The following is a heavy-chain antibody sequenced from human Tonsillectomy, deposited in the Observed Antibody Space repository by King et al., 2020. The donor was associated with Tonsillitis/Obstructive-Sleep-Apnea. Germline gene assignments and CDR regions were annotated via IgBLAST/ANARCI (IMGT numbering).Heavy chain of an antibody. CDR1: SASISSYS. J-gene: IGHJ4*02. CDR3: ARAPVATTVDY. V-gene: IGHV4-59*01. CDR2: IYNSGST. D-gene: IGHD5-12*01. Sequence: QLQESGPGLVKPSETLSLTCTVSSASISSYSWSWIRQPPGKGLEWIGYIYNSGSTNYNPSLKSRVTISVDTSKNQFSLKLRSVTTMDTAVYYCARAPVATTVDYWGQGTLVTGSS.